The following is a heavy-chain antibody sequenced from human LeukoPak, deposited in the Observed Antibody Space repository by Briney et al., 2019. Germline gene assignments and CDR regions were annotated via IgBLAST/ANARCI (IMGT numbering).Heavy chain of an antibody. J-gene: IGHJ4*02. CDR3: ARLLGTVTTYDY. Sequence: GGSLRLSCAASGFTFSSHWMSWVCQAPGRGLQWVASIRPEGSGEYYLDSVKGRFTISRDNTKNSLYLQTKSLRAEDTAVYYCARLLGTVTTYDYWGQGTLVTVSS. V-gene: IGHV3-7*01. CDR1: GFTFSSHW. CDR2: IRPEGSGE. D-gene: IGHD1-7*01.